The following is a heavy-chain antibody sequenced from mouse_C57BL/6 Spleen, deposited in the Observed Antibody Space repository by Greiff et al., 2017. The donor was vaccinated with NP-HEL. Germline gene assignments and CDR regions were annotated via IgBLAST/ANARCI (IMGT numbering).Heavy chain of an antibody. J-gene: IGHJ2*01. CDR3: ARRGVITTVVEEDYFDY. CDR2: INPKNGGT. V-gene: IGHV1-26*01. CDR1: GYTFTDYY. D-gene: IGHD1-1*01. Sequence: VQLQQSGPELVKPGASVKISCKASGYTFTDYYMNWVKQSHGKSLEWIGDINPKNGGTSYNQKFKGKATLTVDKSSSTAYMERRSLTSEDSAVYYCARRGVITTVVEEDYFDYWGQGTTLTVSS.